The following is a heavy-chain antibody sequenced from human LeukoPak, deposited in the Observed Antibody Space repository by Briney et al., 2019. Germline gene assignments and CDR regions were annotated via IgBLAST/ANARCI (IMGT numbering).Heavy chain of an antibody. D-gene: IGHD6-19*01. J-gene: IGHJ4*02. CDR3: AKPRIAVAGYYFDY. Sequence: GGSLRLSCAASGFTFDDYAMHWVRQAPGKGLEWVSLISGDGGSTYYADSVKGRFTISRDNGKNSLYLQMNSLRTEDTALYYCAKPRIAVAGYYFDYWGQGTLVTVSS. V-gene: IGHV3-43*02. CDR2: ISGDGGST. CDR1: GFTFDDYA.